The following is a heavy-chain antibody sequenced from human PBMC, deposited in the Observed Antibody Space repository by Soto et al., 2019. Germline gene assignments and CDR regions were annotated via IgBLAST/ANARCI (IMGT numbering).Heavy chain of an antibody. CDR3: ARARITMVREVIKYNMDV. D-gene: IGHD3-10*01. V-gene: IGHV4-59*01. CDR1: GGSISSYY. CDR2: IYNSVST. Sequence: SETLSLTCTVSGGSISSYYWSWIRRPPGKGLEWIGYIYNSVSTHSNPSLQSRVTISVDTSKNQFSLKLSSVTAADTGIYYCARARITMVREVIKYNMDVWGQGTTVTVSS. J-gene: IGHJ6*02.